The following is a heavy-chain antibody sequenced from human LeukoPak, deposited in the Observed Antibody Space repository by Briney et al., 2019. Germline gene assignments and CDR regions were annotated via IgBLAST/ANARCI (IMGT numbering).Heavy chain of an antibody. J-gene: IGHJ5*02. CDR1: GYTFTGYY. CDR2: INPNSGGT. CDR3: ARSNDSSGYYYPNNNWFDP. D-gene: IGHD3-22*01. Sequence: ASVKVSCKASGYTFTGYYMHWVRQAPGQGLEWMGWINPNSGGTNYAQKFQGRVTMTRDTSISTAYMELRSLRSDDTAVYYCARSNDSSGYYYPNNNWFDPWDQGTLVTVSS. V-gene: IGHV1-2*02.